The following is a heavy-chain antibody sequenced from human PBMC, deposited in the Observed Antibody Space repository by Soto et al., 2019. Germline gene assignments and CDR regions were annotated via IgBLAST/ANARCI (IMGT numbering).Heavy chain of an antibody. V-gene: IGHV7-4-1*02. CDR3: ARDLSRALSSIAARPLDY. J-gene: IGHJ4*02. CDR2: INTNTGNP. CDR1: GYTFTSYA. Sequence: ASVKVSCKASGYTFTSYAMNWVRQAPGQGLEWMGWINTNTGNPTYAQGFTGRFVFSLDTSVSTAYLQISSLKAEDTAVYYCARDLSRALSSIAARPLDYWGQGTLVTVSS. D-gene: IGHD6-6*01.